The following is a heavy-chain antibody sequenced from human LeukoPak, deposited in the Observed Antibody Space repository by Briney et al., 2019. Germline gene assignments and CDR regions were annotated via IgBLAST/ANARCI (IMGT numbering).Heavy chain of an antibody. Sequence: PSETLSLTCTVSGGSISSYYWSWIRQPPGKGLEWIGEINHSGSTNYNPSLKSRVTISVDTSKNQFSLKLSSVTAADTAVYYCARVIGQWLVRGWFDPWGQGTLVTVSS. CDR1: GGSISSYY. J-gene: IGHJ5*02. CDR2: INHSGST. CDR3: ARVIGQWLVRGWFDP. V-gene: IGHV4-34*01. D-gene: IGHD6-19*01.